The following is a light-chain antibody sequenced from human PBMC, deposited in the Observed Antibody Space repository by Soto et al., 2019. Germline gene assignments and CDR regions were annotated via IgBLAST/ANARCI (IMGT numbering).Light chain of an antibody. Sequence: QSALTQPASVSGSPGQSITISCTGTSSYIDAYNYVSWYQQHPGKATKLMIYDVNIRPSGVSNRFSGSKSGNTASLTISGLQAEDEADYYCTSWTTSTTMIFGGGTKVTVL. CDR1: SSYIDAYNY. CDR3: TSWTTSTTMI. CDR2: DVN. V-gene: IGLV2-14*03. J-gene: IGLJ2*01.